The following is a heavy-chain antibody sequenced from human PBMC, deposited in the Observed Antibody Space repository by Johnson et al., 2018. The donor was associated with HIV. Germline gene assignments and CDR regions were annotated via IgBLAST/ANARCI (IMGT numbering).Heavy chain of an antibody. Sequence: VQLVESGGGLVKPGGSLRLSCAASGFTFSSYGMHWVRQAPGKGLEWVAVISYDGSNKYYADSVKGRFTISRDNSKNTLYLQMNSLRAEDTATYYCARLPSGYNRDSFNIWGQGTMVTVSS. CDR3: ARLPSGYNRDSFNI. CDR1: GFTFSSYG. CDR2: ISYDGSNK. V-gene: IGHV3-30*03. D-gene: IGHD5-18*01. J-gene: IGHJ3*02.